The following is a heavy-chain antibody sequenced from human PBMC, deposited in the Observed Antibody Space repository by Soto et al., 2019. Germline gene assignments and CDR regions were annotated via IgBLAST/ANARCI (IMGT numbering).Heavy chain of an antibody. CDR1: ESTFMSYD. CDR2: MNPNSGNT. Sequence: SVKVSCKASESTFMSYDISCVRQSTGQWLEWMGWMNPNSGNTGYALKFQGRVSMTRNTSIYTVYLELSSLASDDTAVYYCVRMASSGTLNWFDPWGQGTLVTVSS. J-gene: IGHJ5*02. V-gene: IGHV1-8*01. CDR3: VRMASSGTLNWFDP. D-gene: IGHD1-1*01.